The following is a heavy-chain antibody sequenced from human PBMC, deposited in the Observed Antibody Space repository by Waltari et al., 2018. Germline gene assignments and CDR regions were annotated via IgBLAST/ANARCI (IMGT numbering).Heavy chain of an antibody. V-gene: IGHV4-59*01. CDR1: GGSISGYY. CDR3: ARDTLVPAAITPYYYYFGMDV. D-gene: IGHD2-2*02. Sequence: QVQLQESGPGLVKPSETLSLTCTVPGGSISGYYSNWIRQPPGKGLEWIGSIYYSGNTNYNPSLKSRVTISIDTSKNQFSLKLSSVTAADTAVYYCARDTLVPAAITPYYYYFGMDVWGQGTAVTVS. J-gene: IGHJ6*02. CDR2: IYYSGNT.